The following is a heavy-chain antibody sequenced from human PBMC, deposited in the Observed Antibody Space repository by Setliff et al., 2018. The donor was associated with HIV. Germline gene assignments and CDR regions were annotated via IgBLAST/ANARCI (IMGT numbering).Heavy chain of an antibody. CDR3: VTSPGSFTSVDETEAGDY. CDR1: GYTFTDNY. Sequence: GASVKVSCKASGYTFTDNYIHWVRQAPGQGLEWMAWINSASGGTNYAQNFLGRVTMTRDTSTNTAFMELRRLNSDDTATYFCVTSPGSFTSVDETEAGDYWGQGTLVTVSS. D-gene: IGHD6-25*01. J-gene: IGHJ4*02. CDR2: INSASGGT. V-gene: IGHV1-2*02.